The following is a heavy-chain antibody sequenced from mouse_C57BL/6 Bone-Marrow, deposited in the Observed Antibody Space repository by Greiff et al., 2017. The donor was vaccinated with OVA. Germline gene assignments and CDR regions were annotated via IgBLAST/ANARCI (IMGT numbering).Heavy chain of an antibody. J-gene: IGHJ2*01. CDR3: DGYYY. V-gene: IGHV14-4*01. D-gene: IGHD2-3*01. CDR2: IDPENGDT. Sequence: DVQLVESGAELVRPGASVKLSCTASGINIKDDYMHWVKQRPEQGLEWIGWIDPENGDTEYASKFQGKATITVDTSSNTAYLQLSSLTSEDTAVYYCDGYYYWGQGTTLTVSS. CDR1: GINIKDDY.